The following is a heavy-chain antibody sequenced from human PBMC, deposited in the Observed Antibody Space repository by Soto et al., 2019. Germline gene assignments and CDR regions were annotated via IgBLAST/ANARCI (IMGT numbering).Heavy chain of an antibody. Sequence: GASVKVSCKASGDTFTTYYMHWVRQAPGQGLEWMGIINPRGGTTSYAQKFQGRVTMTRDTSTSTVYMELSSLRSEDTAVYYCARESVFFLATTRVSGGMYVWGQGTTVPVSS. CDR2: INPRGGTT. J-gene: IGHJ6*02. D-gene: IGHD5-12*01. CDR1: GDTFTTYY. CDR3: ARESVFFLATTRVSGGMYV. V-gene: IGHV1-46*01.